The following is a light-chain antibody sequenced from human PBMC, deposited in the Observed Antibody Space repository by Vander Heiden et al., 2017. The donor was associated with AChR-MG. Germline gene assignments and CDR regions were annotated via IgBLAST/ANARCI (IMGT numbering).Light chain of an antibody. V-gene: IGLV2-14*01. CDR2: DVT. CDR3: TSYTRSNTLVV. Sequence: QSALTQPASVSGSPGQSISISCTATTRDVGVYNYVSWYQQHPGKAPKLIIYDVTNRPSGVSNRFSGSKSGNTASLTISGLQAEDEADYYCTSYTRSNTLVVFGGGTKLAVL. CDR1: TRDVGVYNY. J-gene: IGLJ2*01.